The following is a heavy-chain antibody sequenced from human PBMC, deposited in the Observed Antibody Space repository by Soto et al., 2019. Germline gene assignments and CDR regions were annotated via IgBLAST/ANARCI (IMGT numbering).Heavy chain of an antibody. V-gene: IGHV1-69*01. CDR1: KGTFNSYA. Sequence: QAQVVQSGAEVRKPGSSVKLSCKASKGTFNSYAIAWVRQAPGQGLEWMGGIIPYYNTLNYAQKFQDRVTITADDSTNTVYMELSSLRSDDTAVYFCASGASRWYPYFFDSWAQGTLVTVCS. CDR2: IIPYYNTL. D-gene: IGHD6-13*01. CDR3: ASGASRWYPYFFDS. J-gene: IGHJ4*02.